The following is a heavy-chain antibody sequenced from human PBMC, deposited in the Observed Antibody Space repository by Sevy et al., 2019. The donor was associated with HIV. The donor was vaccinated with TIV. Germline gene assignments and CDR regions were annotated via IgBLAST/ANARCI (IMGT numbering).Heavy chain of an antibody. V-gene: IGHV3-53*01. CDR1: GFTVSSNY. J-gene: IGHJ5*02. D-gene: IGHD2-15*01. Sequence: GGSLRLSCAASGFTVSSNYMSWVRQAPGKGLEWVSVIYSGGSTYYADSVKGRFTISRDNSKNTLYLQMNSLGAEDTAVYYCARGLVAASWFDPWGQGTLVTVSS. CDR3: ARGLVAASWFDP. CDR2: IYSGGST.